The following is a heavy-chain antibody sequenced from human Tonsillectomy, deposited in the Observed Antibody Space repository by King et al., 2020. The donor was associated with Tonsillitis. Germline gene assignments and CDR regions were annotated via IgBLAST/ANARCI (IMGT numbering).Heavy chain of an antibody. D-gene: IGHD3-9*01. CDR2: ISGSGGST. J-gene: IGHJ4*02. CDR1: GFTFSNYA. CDR3: AKEYYDILTGYYARPFDY. V-gene: IGHV3-23*04. Sequence: VQLVESGGGLVQPGGSLRLSCAASGFTFSNYAMSWVRQAPGKGLEWVSAISGSGGSTNYADSVKGRFTISRDNSKNTLYLQVYSLRAEDTAVYYCAKEYYDILTGYYARPFDYWGQGTLVTVTS.